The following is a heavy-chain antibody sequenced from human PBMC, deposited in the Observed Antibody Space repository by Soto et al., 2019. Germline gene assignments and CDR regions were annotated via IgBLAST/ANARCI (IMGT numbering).Heavy chain of an antibody. Sequence: QVQLQQWGAGLLKPSETLSLTCAVYGGSFSGYYWSWIRQPPGKGLEWIGEINHSGSTNYNPSLKSXXXISXDTSKNQFSLKLSSVTAADTAVYYCARKSWYSSGWYYDYWGQGTLVTVXS. V-gene: IGHV4-34*01. CDR1: GGSFSGYY. J-gene: IGHJ4*02. CDR2: INHSGST. CDR3: ARKSWYSSGWYYDY. D-gene: IGHD6-19*01.